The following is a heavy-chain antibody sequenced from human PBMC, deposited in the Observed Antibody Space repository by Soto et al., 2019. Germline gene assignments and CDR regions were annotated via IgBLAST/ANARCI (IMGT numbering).Heavy chain of an antibody. CDR2: ISDAAGSA. CDR1: GFTFSSYA. V-gene: IGHV3-23*01. D-gene: IGHD4-17*01. Sequence: GESLKISCVASGFTFSSYAMSWVRQVPGKGLEWVSTISDAAGSAYYVDSVKGRFTISRDNSKKTLYLQMNSLRAEDSAVYNCARPYGGKIGDAPDLWGPGTMVTVSS. J-gene: IGHJ3*01. CDR3: ARPYGGKIGDAPDL.